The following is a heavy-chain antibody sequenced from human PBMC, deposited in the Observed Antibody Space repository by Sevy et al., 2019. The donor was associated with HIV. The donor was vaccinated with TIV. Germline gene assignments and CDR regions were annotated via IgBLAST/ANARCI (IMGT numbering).Heavy chain of an antibody. CDR3: ARGHVWFRWFDP. CDR2: IYYSGST. V-gene: IGHV4-59*07. D-gene: IGHD3-10*01. CDR1: GGSISSYY. J-gene: IGHJ5*02. Sequence: SDTLSLTCTVSGGSISSYYWSWIRQPPGKGLEWIGYIYYSGSTIYNPSLKSRVTISVDTSKNQFSLKLSSVTAADTAVYYCARGHVWFRWFDPWGQGTLVTVSS.